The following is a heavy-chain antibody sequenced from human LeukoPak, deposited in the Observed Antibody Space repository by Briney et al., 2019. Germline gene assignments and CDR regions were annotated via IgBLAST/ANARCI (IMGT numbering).Heavy chain of an antibody. CDR3: ARSYAHDY. Sequence: PSETLSLTCAVYGGSFSGDYWSWIRQPPGKGLEWIGEINHSGSTNYNPSLKSRVTISVDTSKNQFSLKLSSVTAADTAVYYCARSYAHDYWGQGTLVTVSS. CDR1: GGSFSGDY. V-gene: IGHV4-34*01. CDR2: INHSGST. D-gene: IGHD2-2*01. J-gene: IGHJ4*02.